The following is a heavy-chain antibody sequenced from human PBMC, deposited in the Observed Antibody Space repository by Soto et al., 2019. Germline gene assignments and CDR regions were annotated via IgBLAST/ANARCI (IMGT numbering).Heavy chain of an antibody. V-gene: IGHV3-7*01. CDR2: IKQDGSEK. D-gene: IGHD6-13*01. CDR1: GFTFSSYW. J-gene: IGHJ6*02. Sequence: GGSLRLSCAASGFTFSSYWMSWVRQAPGKGLEWVANIKQDGSEKYYVDSVKGRFTISRDNAKNSLYLQMNSLRSEDTAVYYCARDPHAAAGPYYYYYGMDVWGRGTTVTVSS. CDR3: ARDPHAAAGPYYYYYGMDV.